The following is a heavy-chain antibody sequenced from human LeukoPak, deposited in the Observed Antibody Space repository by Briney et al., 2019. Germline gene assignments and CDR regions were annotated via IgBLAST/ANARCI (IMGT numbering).Heavy chain of an antibody. J-gene: IGHJ5*02. CDR1: GGSISSGGYY. CDR3: ARHRVTTLFGNWFDP. V-gene: IGHV4-31*03. D-gene: IGHD4-11*01. Sequence: NPSETLSLTCTVSGGSISSGGYYWSWIRQHPGKGLEWIGYIYYSGSTYYNPSLKSRVTISVDTSKNQFSLKLSSVTAADTAVYYCARHRVTTLFGNWFDPWGQGTLVTVSS. CDR2: IYYSGST.